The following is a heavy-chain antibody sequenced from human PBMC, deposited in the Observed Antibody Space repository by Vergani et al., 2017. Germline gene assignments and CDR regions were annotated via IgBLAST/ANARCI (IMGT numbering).Heavy chain of an antibody. CDR2: IIPIFGTA. V-gene: IGHV1-69*13. J-gene: IGHJ5*02. CDR3: ARDRGYSSSWYGWFDP. CDR1: GGTFSSYA. D-gene: IGHD6-13*01. Sequence: QVQLVQSGAEVKKPGSSVKVSCKASGGTFSSYAISWVRQAPGQGLEWMGRIIPIFGTANYAQKFQGRVPITADDSTSTAYMELSSLRSEDTAVYYCARDRGYSSSWYGWFDPWGQGTLVTVSS.